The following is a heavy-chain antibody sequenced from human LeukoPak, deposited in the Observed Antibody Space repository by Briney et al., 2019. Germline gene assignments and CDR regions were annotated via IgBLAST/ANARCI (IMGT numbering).Heavy chain of an antibody. D-gene: IGHD3-22*01. CDR2: ISSSSRYI. V-gene: IGHV3-21*01. J-gene: IGHJ3*02. CDR3: ARGDDSSGYYGAFDI. CDR1: GFTFSSYS. Sequence: GGSLRLSCAASGFTFSSYSMNWVRQAPGKGLEWVSSISSSSRYIYYADSVKGRFTISRDNAKNSLYLQMNSLRAEDTAVYYCARGDDSSGYYGAFDIWGQGTMVTVSS.